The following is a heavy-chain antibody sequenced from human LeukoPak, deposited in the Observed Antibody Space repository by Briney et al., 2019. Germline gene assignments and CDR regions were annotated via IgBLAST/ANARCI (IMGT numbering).Heavy chain of an antibody. V-gene: IGHV1-69*04. CDR3: ARESEWELLLSWFDP. Sequence: SVKVSCKASGGTFTSYAISWVRQAPGQGLEWMGRIIPILGIANYAQKFQGRVTITADKSTSTAYMELSSLRSEDTAVYYCARESEWELLLSWFDPWGQGTLVTVSS. J-gene: IGHJ5*02. CDR1: GGTFTSYA. CDR2: IIPILGIA. D-gene: IGHD1-26*01.